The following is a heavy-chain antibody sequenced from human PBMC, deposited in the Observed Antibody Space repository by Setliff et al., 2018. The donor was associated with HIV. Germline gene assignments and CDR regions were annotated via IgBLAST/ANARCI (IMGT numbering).Heavy chain of an antibody. CDR3: ARERYCSAGSCYSKLSWFDP. D-gene: IGHD2-15*01. CDR1: GYTFANYA. J-gene: IGHJ5*02. Sequence: ASVKVSCKASGYTFANYAMHWVRQAPGQRLEWMGWINAGNGNTKYSQEFQGRVTISRDTSARTAYMELRSLGAEDMAVYFCARERYCSAGSCYSKLSWFDPWGQGTLVTVSS. V-gene: IGHV1-3*03. CDR2: INAGNGNT.